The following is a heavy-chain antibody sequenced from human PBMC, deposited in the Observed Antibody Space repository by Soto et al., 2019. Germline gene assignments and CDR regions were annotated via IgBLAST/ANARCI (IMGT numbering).Heavy chain of an antibody. CDR1: GFIFKMYW. CDR3: TRGPRPISTDTGAY. J-gene: IGHJ4*02. V-gene: IGHV3-74*01. Sequence: GGSLRLSCAASGFIFKMYWMHWVRQSPGKGLVWISRIYNDGTYSDYADSVRGRFTISRDNVNDTLYLQMNNLRAEDSGLYYCTRGPRPISTDTGAYWGQGTKVTVYS. CDR2: IYNDGTYS. D-gene: IGHD2-21*02.